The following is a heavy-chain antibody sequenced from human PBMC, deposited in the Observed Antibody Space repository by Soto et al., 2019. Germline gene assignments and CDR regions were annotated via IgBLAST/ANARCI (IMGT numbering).Heavy chain of an antibody. Sequence: SATLSLTCPFSGCSISSGYCYWLWIRQPPGKGLEWIGYIYYSGSTYYNPSLKSRVTISVDTSKNQFSLKLSSVTAADTAVYYYARDLGYSKAFDYWGQGTLVTVSS. D-gene: IGHD4-4*01. CDR2: IYYSGST. CDR3: ARDLGYSKAFDY. V-gene: IGHV4-30-4*01. J-gene: IGHJ4*02. CDR1: GCSISSGYCY.